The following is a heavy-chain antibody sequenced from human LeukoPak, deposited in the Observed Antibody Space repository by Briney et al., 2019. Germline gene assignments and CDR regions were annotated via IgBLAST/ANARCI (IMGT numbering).Heavy chain of an antibody. D-gene: IGHD6-13*01. CDR1: GFTFSSYG. CDR3: AKDRGVAAVGIGGYFDY. J-gene: IGHJ4*02. V-gene: IGHV3-30*02. CDR2: IRFDGDNK. Sequence: PGGSLRLSCAASGFTFSSYGMHWVRQAPGKGLEWVAFIRFDGDNKFYADSVKGRFTISRDNSKDTLYVQMNSLRAEDTAVYYCAKDRGVAAVGIGGYFDYWGQGTLVTVSS.